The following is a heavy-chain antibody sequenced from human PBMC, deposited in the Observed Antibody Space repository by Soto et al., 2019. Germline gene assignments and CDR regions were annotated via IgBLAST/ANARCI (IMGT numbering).Heavy chain of an antibody. V-gene: IGHV1-69*02. CDR3: ARFRPHYGMDV. CDR2: IIPILGIA. CDR1: GGTLSSYT. Sequence: SVKVSCKASGGTLSSYTISWVRQAPGQGLEWMGRIIPILGIANYAQKFQGRVTITADKSTSTAYMELSSLRSEDTAVYYCARFRPHYGMDVWGQGTTVTVSS. J-gene: IGHJ6*02.